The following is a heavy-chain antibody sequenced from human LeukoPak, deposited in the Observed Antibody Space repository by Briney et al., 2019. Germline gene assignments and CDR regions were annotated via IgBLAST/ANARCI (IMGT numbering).Heavy chain of an antibody. J-gene: IGHJ6*02. CDR3: ARWYSGSYYYYYYGMDV. D-gene: IGHD1-26*01. CDR1: GGSFSGYY. V-gene: IGHV4-34*01. Sequence: SETLSLTCAVYGGSFSGYYWSWIRQPPGKGLEWIGEINHSGSTNYNPSLKSRVTISVDTSKNQFSLGLSSVTAADTAVYYCARWYSGSYYYYYYGMDVWGQGTTVTVSS. CDR2: INHSGST.